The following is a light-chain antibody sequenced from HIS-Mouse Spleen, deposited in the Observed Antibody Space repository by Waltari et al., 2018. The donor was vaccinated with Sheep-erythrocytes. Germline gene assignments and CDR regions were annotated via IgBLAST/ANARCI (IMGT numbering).Light chain of an antibody. J-gene: IGKJ2*01. CDR3: QQYGSSPPYT. Sequence: EIVLTQSPGTLSLSPGERATLSCRASQSVSSSYLVWYQQKPGQAPRLLIYGASSRATDSPDRFSGSGSGTDFTLTISRLEPEDFAVYYCQQYGSSPPYTFGQGTKLEIK. CDR2: GAS. V-gene: IGKV3-20*01. CDR1: QSVSSSY.